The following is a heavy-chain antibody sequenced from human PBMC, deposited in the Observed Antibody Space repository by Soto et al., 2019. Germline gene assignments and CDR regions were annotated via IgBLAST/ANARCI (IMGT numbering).Heavy chain of an antibody. CDR1: GFTFSSYA. V-gene: IGHV3-23*01. D-gene: IGHD2-2*01. J-gene: IGHJ6*03. CDR3: ARRYCSSTSCYDCYYYYYMDV. CDR2: ISGSGGST. Sequence: PGGSLRLSCAASGFTFSSYAMSWVRQAPGKGLEWVSAISGSGGSTYYADSVKGRFTISRDNSKNTLYLQMNSLRAEDTAVYYCARRYCSSTSCYDCYYYYYMDVWGKGTTVTVSS.